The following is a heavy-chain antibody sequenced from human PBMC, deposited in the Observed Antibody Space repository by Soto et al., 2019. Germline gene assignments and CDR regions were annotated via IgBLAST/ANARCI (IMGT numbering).Heavy chain of an antibody. D-gene: IGHD5-18*01. Sequence: QITLKESGPTLVKPTQTLTLTCTFSGFSLSTSGVGVGWIRQPPGKALEWLALIYWDDDKRYSPSLKSRLTLPKDTSQNQVALTLTNMDPVDTATHYGAHRCRYGYNVDCDYWGLGTLVTVSS. CDR1: GFSLSTSGVG. CDR2: IYWDDDK. J-gene: IGHJ4*02. CDR3: AHRCRYGYNVDCDY. V-gene: IGHV2-5*02.